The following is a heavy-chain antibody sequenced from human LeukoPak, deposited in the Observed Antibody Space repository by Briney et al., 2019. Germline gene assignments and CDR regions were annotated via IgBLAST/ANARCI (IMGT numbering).Heavy chain of an antibody. CDR2: IYYSGST. V-gene: IGHV4-30-4*08. CDR3: ARDSGLDSFDY. D-gene: IGHD3-22*01. Sequence: SETLSLTCTVSGGSISSGDYYWSWIRRPPGKGLEWIGYIYYSGSTYYNPSLKSRVTISVDTSKNQFSLKLSSVTAADTAVYYCARDSGLDSFDYWGQGTLVTVSS. CDR1: GGSISSGDYY. J-gene: IGHJ4*02.